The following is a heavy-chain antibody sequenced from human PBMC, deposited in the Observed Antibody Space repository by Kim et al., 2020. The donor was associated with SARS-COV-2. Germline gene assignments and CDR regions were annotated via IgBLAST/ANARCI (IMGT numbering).Heavy chain of an antibody. J-gene: IGHJ4*02. CDR2: IKQDGSEK. CDR3: ARDPYYGSGSYYMGRAPDGDY. V-gene: IGHV3-7*03. D-gene: IGHD3-10*01. CDR1: GFTFSSYW. Sequence: GGSLRLSCAASGFTFSSYWMSWVRQAPGKGLEWVANIKQDGSEKYYVDSVKGRFTISRDNAKNSLYLQMNSLRAEDTAVYYCARDPYYGSGSYYMGRAPDGDYWGQGTLVTVSS.